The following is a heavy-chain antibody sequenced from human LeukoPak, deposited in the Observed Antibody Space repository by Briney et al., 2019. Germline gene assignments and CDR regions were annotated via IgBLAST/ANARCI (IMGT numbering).Heavy chain of an antibody. Sequence: SETLSLTCTVSDDSISGYHWTWIRQPAGKGLEWIGRMHTSGGNSYNPSLKSRVTMSVDTSKNQFSLKLSSVTAADTAVYYCARGMAAAGTIYWGQGTLVTVSS. CDR3: ARGMAAAGTIY. V-gene: IGHV4-4*07. CDR2: MHTSGGN. D-gene: IGHD6-13*01. J-gene: IGHJ4*02. CDR1: DDSISGYH.